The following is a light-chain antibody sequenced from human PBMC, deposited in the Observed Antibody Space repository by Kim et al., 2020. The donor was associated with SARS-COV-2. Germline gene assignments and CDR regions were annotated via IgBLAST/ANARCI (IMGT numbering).Light chain of an antibody. CDR3: QQYNIWPLT. J-gene: IGKJ4*01. CDR1: QGVSSN. Sequence: PGERATLSCRASQGVSSNFAWYQQKPGQAPRLLIYGTFMRATGIPARFSGSGSGTEFTLTISSLQSEDSAVYYCQQYNIWPLTFGGGTKVDIK. V-gene: IGKV3-15*01. CDR2: GTF.